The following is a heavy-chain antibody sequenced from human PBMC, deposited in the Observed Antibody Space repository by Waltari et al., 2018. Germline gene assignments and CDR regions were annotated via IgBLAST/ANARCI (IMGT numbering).Heavy chain of an antibody. CDR3: ARGGGRGGSFSFHMDV. V-gene: IGHV1-69*15. Sequence: QVQLVQSGAEVKKPGSSVKVSCKASGGTFGSYAISWVRQAPGQGLEWMGRIIPMFGRTNYPQNFQDRVKITADESTSIAYMELSGLRFDDTAVYFCARGGGRGGSFSFHMDVWGKGTTVTISS. D-gene: IGHD3-10*01. CDR2: IIPMFGRT. J-gene: IGHJ6*03. CDR1: GGTFGSYA.